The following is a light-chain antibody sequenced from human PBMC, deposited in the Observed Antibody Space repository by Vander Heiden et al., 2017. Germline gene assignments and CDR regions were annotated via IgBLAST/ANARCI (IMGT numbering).Light chain of an antibody. V-gene: IGLV3-9*01. CDR3: PLWDSSAATEV. Sequence: SSVLTPPASVSVSPGQTATLSRGGKHNGNKNVRWYQQKPGQAPVLVIYRDTNRPSGIPERFAGSNSGSTATLTISRAQAGDEGDYYCPLWDSSAATEVFGGGTKLTVL. J-gene: IGLJ3*02. CDR2: RDT. CDR1: HNGNKN.